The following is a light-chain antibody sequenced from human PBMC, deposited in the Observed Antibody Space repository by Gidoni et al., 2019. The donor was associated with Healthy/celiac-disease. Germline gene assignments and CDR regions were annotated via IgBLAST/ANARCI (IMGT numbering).Light chain of an antibody. CDR3: QQSNSTPPLT. Sequence: DIQMTQSPSSLSASVGDRVTITCRASQSISSYLNWYQQKPGKAPKLLIYAASSLQSGVPSRFSGSGSGTDVTLTISSLQPEDVATYYCQQSNSTPPLTFGGGTKVEIK. J-gene: IGKJ4*01. V-gene: IGKV1-39*01. CDR1: QSISSY. CDR2: AAS.